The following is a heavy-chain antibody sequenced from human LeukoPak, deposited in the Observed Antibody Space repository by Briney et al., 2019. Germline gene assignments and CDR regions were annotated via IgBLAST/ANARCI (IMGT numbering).Heavy chain of an antibody. CDR2: IRYDGSNK. J-gene: IGHJ4*02. Sequence: GGSLRLSCAASGFAFSTYGMYWVRQAPGKGLEWVAFIRYDGSNKYYADSVKGRFTISRDNSKNTLDLQMNSLRAEDTAAYYCAKAGEYKDILSRGFLDYWGQGALVTVSS. D-gene: IGHD3-9*01. CDR3: AKAGEYKDILSRGFLDY. V-gene: IGHV3-30*02. CDR1: GFAFSTYG.